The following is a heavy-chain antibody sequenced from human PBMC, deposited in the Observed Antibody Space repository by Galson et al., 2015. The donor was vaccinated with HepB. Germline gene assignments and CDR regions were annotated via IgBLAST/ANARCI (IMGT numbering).Heavy chain of an antibody. Sequence: SLRLSCAASGFTFSSYSMNWVRQAPGKGLEWVSSISSSSSYIYYADSVKGRFTISRDNVKNSLYLQMNSLRAEDTAVYYCASSVEYDFWSGYYPFDYWGQGTLVTVSS. V-gene: IGHV3-21*01. J-gene: IGHJ4*02. D-gene: IGHD3-3*01. CDR3: ASSVEYDFWSGYYPFDY. CDR2: ISSSSSYI. CDR1: GFTFSSYS.